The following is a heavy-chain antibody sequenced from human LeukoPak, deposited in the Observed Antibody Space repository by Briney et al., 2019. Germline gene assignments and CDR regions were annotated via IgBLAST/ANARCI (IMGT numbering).Heavy chain of an antibody. CDR2: VKGDGRTT. J-gene: IGHJ4*02. V-gene: IGHV3-74*01. CDR3: ATGHSYGYDY. Sequence: AGGSLRLSCAASGLTFSDFWMHWVRQPPGKGLVWVALVKGDGRTTIYADSVKGRFTISRDNAKNTLYLQMNSLRADDSGVYYCATGHSYGYDYWGQGVLVTV. CDR1: GLTFSDFW. D-gene: IGHD5-18*01.